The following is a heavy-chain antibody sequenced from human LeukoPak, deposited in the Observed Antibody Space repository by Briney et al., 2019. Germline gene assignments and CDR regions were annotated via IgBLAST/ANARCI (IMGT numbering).Heavy chain of an antibody. J-gene: IGHJ4*02. Sequence: PSETLSLTCTVSGGSISSYYWSWIRQPPGKGLEWIGYIYYSGSTNYNPSLKSRVTISVDTSKNQFSLKLSSVTTADTAVYYCARRLLVAATFDYWGQGTLVTVSS. CDR1: GGSISSYY. D-gene: IGHD2-15*01. CDR2: IYYSGST. V-gene: IGHV4-59*08. CDR3: ARRLLVAATFDY.